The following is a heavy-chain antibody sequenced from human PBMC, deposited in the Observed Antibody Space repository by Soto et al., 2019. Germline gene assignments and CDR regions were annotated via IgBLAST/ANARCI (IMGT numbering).Heavy chain of an antibody. V-gene: IGHV3-48*02. CDR1: GFTFSRYI. CDR2: ITSDSITI. Sequence: GALRLSCAASGFTFSRYIMKWDRQAPGKGLEWISYITSDSITIYYVDSVKGRFTISRDNAKNSLFLQMNSLRDDDKDMYCCARDDVRAGSLDPWG. D-gene: IGHD6-13*01. J-gene: IGHJ5*02. CDR3: ARDDVRAGSLDP.